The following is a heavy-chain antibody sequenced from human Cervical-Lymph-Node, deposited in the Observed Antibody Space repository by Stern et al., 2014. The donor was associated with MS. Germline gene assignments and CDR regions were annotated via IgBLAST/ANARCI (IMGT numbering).Heavy chain of an antibody. CDR2: IYHRGST. D-gene: IGHD2-2*01. Sequence: VQLVESGPGLVKPSGTLSLTCAVSGGSISSSNWWSWVRQPPGKGLEWLGEIYHRGSTNYNPSLKSRVTISVDKSKNQFSLKLSSVTAADTAVYYCAGRPPAAMGYYGMDVWGQGTTVTVSS. J-gene: IGHJ6*02. CDR1: GGSISSSNW. V-gene: IGHV4-4*02. CDR3: AGRPPAAMGYYGMDV.